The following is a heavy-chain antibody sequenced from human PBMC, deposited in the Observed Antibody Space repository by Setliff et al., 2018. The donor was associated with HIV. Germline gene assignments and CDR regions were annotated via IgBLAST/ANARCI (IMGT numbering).Heavy chain of an antibody. V-gene: IGHV3-21*01. CDR3: ASRGPEIEQLWFGYFDL. Sequence: LRLSCEASDFSLYDFNMNWVRQAPGKGLEWVASISSTTGYIFYADSAKGRFIISRDNAKNSLYLQMDSLRAEDTAVYYCASRGPEIEQLWFGYFDLWGRGTLVTV. CDR2: ISSTTGYI. J-gene: IGHJ2*01. CDR1: DFSLYDFN. D-gene: IGHD3-10*01.